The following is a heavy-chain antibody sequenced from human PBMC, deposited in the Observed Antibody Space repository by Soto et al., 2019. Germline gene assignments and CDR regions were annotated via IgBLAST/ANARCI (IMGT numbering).Heavy chain of an antibody. CDR1: GFTFNSYA. V-gene: IGHV3-30*09. CDR3: ARDGYSAYGMDV. D-gene: IGHD5-12*01. J-gene: IGHJ6*02. CDR2: ISDDGNNK. Sequence: GGSLRLSCAASGFTFNSYAFHWVLQAPGKGLKWVAVISDDGNNKYYADSVKGRFAISRDSSKKTLYLQMNSLRTEDTAVYFCARDGYSAYGMDVWGQGTTVTVSS.